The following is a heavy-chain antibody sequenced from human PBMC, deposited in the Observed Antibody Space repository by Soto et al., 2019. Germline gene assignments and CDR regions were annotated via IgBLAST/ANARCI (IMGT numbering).Heavy chain of an antibody. CDR1: GFTFSSFA. Sequence: LRLSCAASGFTFSSFAMNWVRQAPGKGLEWVSDISGSGGGTYYADSVKGRFTISRDNSKNTLYLQMNSLRAEDTAIYYCAKSPRTSSVWYLAFDVWGQGTMVTVSS. V-gene: IGHV3-23*01. CDR2: ISGSGGGT. D-gene: IGHD6-19*01. J-gene: IGHJ3*01. CDR3: AKSPRTSSVWYLAFDV.